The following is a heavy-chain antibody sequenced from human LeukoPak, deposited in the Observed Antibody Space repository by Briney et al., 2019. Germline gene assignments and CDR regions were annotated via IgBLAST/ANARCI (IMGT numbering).Heavy chain of an antibody. CDR1: GFNLNDYY. D-gene: IGHD5-18*01. CDR2: MTSYGSG. CDR3: TRDQDAGYALGH. Sequence: PGGSLRLSCATSGFNLNDYYMSWIRQAPGKGLEWIAYMTSYGSGKYSDSVKGRFTISRDAASKSLFLQMNSLRVEDTAVYYCTRDQDAGYALGHWGQGTLVTVTS. J-gene: IGHJ4*02. V-gene: IGHV3-11*01.